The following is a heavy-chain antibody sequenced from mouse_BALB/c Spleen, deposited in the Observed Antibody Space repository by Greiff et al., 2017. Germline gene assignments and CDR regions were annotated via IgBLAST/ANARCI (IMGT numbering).Heavy chain of an antibody. CDR2: IWAGGST. CDR1: GFSLTSYG. Sequence: VQLQESGPGLVAPSQSLSITCTVSGFSLTSYGVHWVRQPPGKGLEWLGVIWAGGSTNYNSALMSRLSISKDNSKSQVFLKMNSLQTDDTAMYYCARERFNWDEFDYWGQGTTLTVSS. D-gene: IGHD4-1*02. V-gene: IGHV2-9*02. J-gene: IGHJ2*01. CDR3: ARERFNWDEFDY.